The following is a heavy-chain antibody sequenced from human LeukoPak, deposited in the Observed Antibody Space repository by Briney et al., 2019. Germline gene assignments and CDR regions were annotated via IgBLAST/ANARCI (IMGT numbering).Heavy chain of an antibody. V-gene: IGHV3-23*01. CDR1: GFTFSTYA. CDR2: LSGSGSSI. Sequence: PGGSLRLSCAASGFTFSTYAMSWVRQAPGKGLEWVSTLSGSGSSIYYADSLKGRFTISRDNSENTLYLQMNRLRAEDTAVYYCARGSTLNYYESSGYYASGYWGQGTLVTVSS. D-gene: IGHD3-22*01. CDR3: ARGSTLNYYESSGYYASGY. J-gene: IGHJ4*02.